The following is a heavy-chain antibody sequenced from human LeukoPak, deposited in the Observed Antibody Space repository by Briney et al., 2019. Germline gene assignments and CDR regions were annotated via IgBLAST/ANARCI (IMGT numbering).Heavy chain of an antibody. V-gene: IGHV3-30*02. CDR2: TRYDGTIH. CDR3: VKDQAGG. Sequence: PGGTLRLSCAASGFTFSDYGMHWVRQAPGKGLEWVAFTRYDGTIHHYRGSVEGRFIISRDNSMNTLYLQMNSLRTGDTAVYYCVKDQAGGWGQGTLVTASA. J-gene: IGHJ4*02. CDR1: GFTFSDYG. D-gene: IGHD6-19*01.